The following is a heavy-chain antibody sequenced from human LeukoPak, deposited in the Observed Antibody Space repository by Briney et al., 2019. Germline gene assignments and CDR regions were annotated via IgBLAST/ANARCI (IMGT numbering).Heavy chain of an antibody. V-gene: IGHV3-30-3*01. CDR3: ARERRDIVVVVAALDY. CDR2: ISYDGSNK. J-gene: IGHJ4*02. Sequence: GGSLRLSCAASGFTFSSYAMHWVRQAPGKGLEWVAVISYDGSNKYYADSVKGRFTISRDNSKNTLYLQMNSLRAEDTAVYYCARERRDIVVVVAALDYWGQGTLVTVSS. CDR1: GFTFSSYA. D-gene: IGHD2-15*01.